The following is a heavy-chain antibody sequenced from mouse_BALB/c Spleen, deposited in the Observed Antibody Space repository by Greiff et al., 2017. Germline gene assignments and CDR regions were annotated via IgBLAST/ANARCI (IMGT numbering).Heavy chain of an antibody. D-gene: IGHD1-1*01. V-gene: IGHV2-5-1*01. Sequence: QVQLKESGPSLVQPSQSLSITCTVSGFSLTSYGVHWVRQSPGKGLEWLGVIWRGGSTDYNAAFMSRLSITKDNSKSQVFFKMNSLQADDTAIYYCAKNEGGSSYWYFDVWGAGTTVTVSS. CDR2: IWRGGST. CDR1: GFSLTSYG. CDR3: AKNEGGSSYWYFDV. J-gene: IGHJ1*01.